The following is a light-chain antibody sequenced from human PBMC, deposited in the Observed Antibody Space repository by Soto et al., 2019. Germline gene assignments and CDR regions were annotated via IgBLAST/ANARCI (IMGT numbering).Light chain of an antibody. CDR1: NIGGRN. Sequence: SYELTQPLSVSVALGQTASITCGGNNIGGRNVNWYQQRPGQAPVLVIYRDSNRPSGIPERFSGSNSGDTATLTISRAQAGDEADYYCQLWDSSVVFGGGTKLTVL. CDR2: RDS. V-gene: IGLV3-9*01. CDR3: QLWDSSVV. J-gene: IGLJ2*01.